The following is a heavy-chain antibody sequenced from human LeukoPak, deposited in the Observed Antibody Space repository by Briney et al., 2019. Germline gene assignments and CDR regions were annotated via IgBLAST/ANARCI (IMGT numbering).Heavy chain of an antibody. CDR1: GVSISSYY. V-gene: IGHV4-59*01. J-gene: IGHJ5*02. Sequence: PSQTLPLTCTVSGVSISSYYWSWIRQPPGKGLEWIGYIYYSGSTNYNPSLKSRVTISVDTSKNQFSLKLSSVTAADTAVYYCARGDCSSTSCYTRRYWFDPWGQGTLVTVSS. CDR3: ARGDCSSTSCYTRRYWFDP. D-gene: IGHD2-2*02. CDR2: IYYSGST.